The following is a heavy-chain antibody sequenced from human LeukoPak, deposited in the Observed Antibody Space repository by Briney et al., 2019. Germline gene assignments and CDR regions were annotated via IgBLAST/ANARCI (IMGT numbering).Heavy chain of an antibody. D-gene: IGHD2-21*01. V-gene: IGHV4-34*01. J-gene: IGHJ4*02. CDR2: INHSGST. Sequence: SETLSLTCAVYGGSFSGYYWSWIRQPPGKGLEGIGEINHSGSTNYNPSLKSRVTISVDTSKNQFSLKLSSVTAADTAVYYCASILFSSRQLDYWGQGTLVTVSS. CDR3: ASILFSSRQLDY. CDR1: GGSFSGYY.